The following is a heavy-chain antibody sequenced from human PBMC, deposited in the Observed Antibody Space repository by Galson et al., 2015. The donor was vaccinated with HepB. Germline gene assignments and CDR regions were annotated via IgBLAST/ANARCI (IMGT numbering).Heavy chain of an antibody. D-gene: IGHD3-3*01. J-gene: IGHJ4*02. CDR3: ARDASEFWSGYPGQYYFDY. CDR1: GFTFSSYS. V-gene: IGHV3-21*01. CDR2: ISSSSSYI. Sequence: SLRLSCAASGFTFSSYSMNWVRQAPGKGLEWVSSISSSSSYIYCADSVKGRFTISRDNAKNSLYLQMNSLRAEDTAVYYCARDASEFWSGYPGQYYFDYWGQGTLVTVSS.